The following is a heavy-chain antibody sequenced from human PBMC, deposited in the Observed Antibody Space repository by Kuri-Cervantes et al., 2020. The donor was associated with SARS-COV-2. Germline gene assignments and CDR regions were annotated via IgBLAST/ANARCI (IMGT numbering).Heavy chain of an antibody. CDR2: INHSGST. CDR1: GGSISSYY. D-gene: IGHD2-2*01. V-gene: IGHV4-34*01. Sequence: SETLSLTCTVSGGSISSYYWSWIRQPPGKGLEWIGEINHSGSTNYNPSLKSRVTISVDTSKNQFSLKLSSVTAADTAVYYCARGSRPLYCSSTSCYLGRWFDPWGQGTLVTVSS. CDR3: ARGSRPLYCSSTSCYLGRWFDP. J-gene: IGHJ5*02.